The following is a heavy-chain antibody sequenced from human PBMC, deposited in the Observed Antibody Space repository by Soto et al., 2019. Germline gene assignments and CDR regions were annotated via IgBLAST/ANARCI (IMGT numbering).Heavy chain of an antibody. V-gene: IGHV1-2*02. CDR1: GYTFTGYY. CDR3: ALSFSQTNIDV. J-gene: IGHJ6*01. CDR2: INPDSGRT. Sequence: QVQLVQSGPEVGKPGASVKVSCKASGYTFTGYYLHWVRQAPGQGLEWMGYINPDSGRTRYAQKFQGTVTMTRATSITTAHLELSSLKYDDSAIFYCALSFSQTNIDVWGQGTTVIVSS.